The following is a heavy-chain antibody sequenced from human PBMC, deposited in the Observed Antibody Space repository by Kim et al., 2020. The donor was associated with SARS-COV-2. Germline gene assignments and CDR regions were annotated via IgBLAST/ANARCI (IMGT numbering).Heavy chain of an antibody. D-gene: IGHD1-1*01. V-gene: IGHV1-69*13. CDR1: GGTFSTYA. J-gene: IGHJ6*02. CDR2: IIPIFATP. CDR3: ARNQLPTNWNGPINHYYYYGMDV. Sequence: SVKVSCKASGGTFSTYAISWVRQAPGQGLEWLGGIIPIFATPNYAQKFQGRVTIIAGESTTTAYMELSSLTSEDTAVYYCARNQLPTNWNGPINHYYYYGMDVWGQGTTVTVSS.